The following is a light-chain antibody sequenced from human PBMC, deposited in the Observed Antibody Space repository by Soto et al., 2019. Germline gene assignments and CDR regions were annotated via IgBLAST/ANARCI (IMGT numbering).Light chain of an antibody. Sequence: EIVLTQSPATLSLSPGERATLSCRASQSVSTNLAWYQQKPGQAPRLLIYNALTRATGIPARFSGSGSGTDFTLTINSLEPEDFAVYYCQQRSNWPSITFGQGTRLEIK. CDR2: NAL. CDR1: QSVSTN. CDR3: QQRSNWPSIT. V-gene: IGKV3-11*01. J-gene: IGKJ5*01.